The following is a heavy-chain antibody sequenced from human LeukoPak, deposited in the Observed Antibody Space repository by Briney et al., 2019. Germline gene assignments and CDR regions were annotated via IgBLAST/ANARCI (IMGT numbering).Heavy chain of an antibody. CDR3: ARESKQRYCSSTSCYGARWFDP. CDR2: INQDGSEI. D-gene: IGHD2-2*01. Sequence: GGSLRLSCAASAFTFSNYWMSWVRQAPGKGLEWVANINQDGSEIYYVDSVKGRFTISRDNAKNSLYLQMNSLRAEDTAVYYCARESKQRYCSSTSCYGARWFDPWGQGTLVTVSS. J-gene: IGHJ5*02. CDR1: AFTFSNYW. V-gene: IGHV3-7*03.